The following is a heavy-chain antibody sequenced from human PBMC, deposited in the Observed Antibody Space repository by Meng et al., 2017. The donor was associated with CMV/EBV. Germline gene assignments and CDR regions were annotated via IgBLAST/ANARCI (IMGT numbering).Heavy chain of an antibody. V-gene: IGHV3-48*04. Sequence: GESLKISCAASGFTFSSYSMNWVRQAPGKGLEWVSYISSSSSTIYYADSVKGRFTISRDNAKNSLYLQMNSLRLEDMGIYYCVKDPFDIWGQGTVVTVSS. J-gene: IGHJ3*02. CDR2: ISSSSSTI. CDR3: VKDPFDI. CDR1: GFTFSSYS.